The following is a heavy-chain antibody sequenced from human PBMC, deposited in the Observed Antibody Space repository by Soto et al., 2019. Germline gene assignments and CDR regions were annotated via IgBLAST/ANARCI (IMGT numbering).Heavy chain of an antibody. CDR1: GGSVNSGNYY. J-gene: IGHJ3*02. V-gene: IGHV4-34*01. CDR3: ARVERGTATTVVDAFDI. CDR2: MSHSGGT. Sequence: QVQLQQWGAGLLKPSETLSLTCAVFGGSVNSGNYYWRWIRQPPGKGLEWIGAMSHSGGTHFNPSPGSRVTISVDLFKKQYPLKMRSVTSADTALYYCARVERGTATTVVDAFDIWGPGKMVTVSS. D-gene: IGHD1-7*01.